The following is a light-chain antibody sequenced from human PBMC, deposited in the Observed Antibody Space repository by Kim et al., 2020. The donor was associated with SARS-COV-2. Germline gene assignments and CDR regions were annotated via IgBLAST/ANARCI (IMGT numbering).Light chain of an antibody. CDR3: NSRGNSDNNVL. J-gene: IGLJ2*01. Sequence: ALGQTVSITGQGNSLRSYYATWYQQKPGQAPLLVIYGKNNRPSGIPDRFSGSSSGSTASLTITGAQAEDEADYYCNSRGNSDNNVLFGGGTQVTVL. V-gene: IGLV3-19*01. CDR1: SLRSYY. CDR2: GKN.